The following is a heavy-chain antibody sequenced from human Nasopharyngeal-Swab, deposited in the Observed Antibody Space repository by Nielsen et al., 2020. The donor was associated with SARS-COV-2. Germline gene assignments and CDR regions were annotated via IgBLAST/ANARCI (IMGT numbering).Heavy chain of an antibody. CDR3: AREGGRFSSTWYYYSYGMDV. V-gene: IGHV3-21*06. Sequence: VRQAPGKGLEWVASISGSNNYTYYADPVKGRFTISSDNAKNSLFLQVNSLRAEDTAVYYCAREGGRFSSTWYYYSYGMDVWGQGTTVTVSS. CDR2: ISGSNNYT. J-gene: IGHJ6*02. D-gene: IGHD6-13*01.